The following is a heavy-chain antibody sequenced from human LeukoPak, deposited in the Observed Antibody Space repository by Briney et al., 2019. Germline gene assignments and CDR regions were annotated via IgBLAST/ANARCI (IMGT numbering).Heavy chain of an antibody. CDR3: ATGRGSSSPYYYYYYMDV. Sequence: ASVKVSCKVSGYTLTELSMHWVRQAPGKGLEWMGGFDPEDGETIYAQKFQGRVTMIEDTSTDTAYMELSSLRSEDTAVYYCATGRGSSSPYYYYYYMDVWGKGTTVTVSS. CDR1: GYTLTELS. CDR2: FDPEDGET. D-gene: IGHD6-6*01. J-gene: IGHJ6*03. V-gene: IGHV1-24*01.